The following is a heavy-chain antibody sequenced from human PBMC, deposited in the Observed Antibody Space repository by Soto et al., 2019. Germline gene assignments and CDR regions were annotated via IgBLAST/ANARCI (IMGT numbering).Heavy chain of an antibody. D-gene: IGHD6-19*01. Sequence: SVKVSCKASGGTFSSYAISWVRQAPGQGXEWMGGIIPIFGTANYAQKFQGRVTITADESTSTAYMELSSLRSEDTAVYYCARGVQGEYIGRCGWIDAFDIWGQGTMVTVSS. J-gene: IGHJ3*02. CDR1: GGTFSSYA. V-gene: IGHV1-69*13. CDR3: ARGVQGEYIGRCGWIDAFDI. CDR2: IIPIFGTA.